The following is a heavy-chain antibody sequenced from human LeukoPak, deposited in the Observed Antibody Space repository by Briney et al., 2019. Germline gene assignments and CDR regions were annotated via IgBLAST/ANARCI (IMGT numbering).Heavy chain of an antibody. V-gene: IGHV4-59*01. Sequence: SETLSLTCTVSGGSISSYYWSWIRQPPGKGLEWIGYIYCSRSTNYNPSLKSRVTISVDTSKNQFSLKLSSVTAADTAVYYCARQAYGSGSYYDYWGQGTLVTVSS. D-gene: IGHD3-10*01. J-gene: IGHJ4*02. CDR2: IYCSRST. CDR3: ARQAYGSGSYYDY. CDR1: GGSISSYY.